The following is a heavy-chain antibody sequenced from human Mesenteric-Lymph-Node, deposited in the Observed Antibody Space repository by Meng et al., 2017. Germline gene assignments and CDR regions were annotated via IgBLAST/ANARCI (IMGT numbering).Heavy chain of an antibody. CDR2: ISYDGSNK. CDR1: GFTFSSYA. V-gene: IGHV3-30*04. Sequence: GESLKISCAASGFTFSSYAMHWVRQAPGKGLEWVAVISYDGSNKYYADSVKGRFTISRDNSKNTLYLQMNSLRAEDTAVYYCARDHYYYGSGTAFDIWGQGTMVTVSS. D-gene: IGHD3-10*01. J-gene: IGHJ3*02. CDR3: ARDHYYYGSGTAFDI.